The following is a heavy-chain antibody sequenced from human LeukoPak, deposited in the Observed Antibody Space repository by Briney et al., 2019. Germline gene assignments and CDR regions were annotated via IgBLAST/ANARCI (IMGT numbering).Heavy chain of an antibody. D-gene: IGHD1-26*01. CDR1: GGSISSSGHY. CDR2: IYYSGTT. Sequence: SETLSLTCSVSGGSISSSGHYWGWIRQSPGKGLEWIGSIYYSGTTYYNPSLKSRVTISVDTSKNQLSLKLTSVTAADTAVYYCTRHLGWEPTGDWGQGTLVTVSS. J-gene: IGHJ4*02. V-gene: IGHV4-39*01. CDR3: TRHLGWEPTGD.